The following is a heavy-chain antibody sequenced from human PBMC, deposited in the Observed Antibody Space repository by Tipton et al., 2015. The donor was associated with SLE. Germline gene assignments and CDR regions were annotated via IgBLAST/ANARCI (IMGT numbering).Heavy chain of an antibody. J-gene: IGHJ3*02. Sequence: TLSLTCTVSGGSLSSYYWSWIRQPPGKGLEWIGYIYYSGSTNYNPSLKSRVTISVDTSKNQFSLKLSSVTAADTAVYYCVVAATPDAFDIWGQGTMVTVSS. CDR3: VVAATPDAFDI. D-gene: IGHD2-15*01. CDR1: GGSLSSYY. V-gene: IGHV4-59*08. CDR2: IYYSGST.